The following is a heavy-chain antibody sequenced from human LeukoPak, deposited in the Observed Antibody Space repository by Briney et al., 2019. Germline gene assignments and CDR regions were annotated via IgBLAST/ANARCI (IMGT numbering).Heavy chain of an antibody. CDR2: IIPIFGIA. CDR3: ARTYGGNLNDAFDI. Sequence: GSSVKVTFKASGGTFISYAINWVRQAPGKGLEWMGSIIPIFGIANYAQKFQGRVTITADKSTITAYMELSSLRSEDTAVYYCARTYGGNLNDAFDIWGQGTMATVSS. D-gene: IGHD4-23*01. V-gene: IGHV1-69*04. CDR1: GGTFISYA. J-gene: IGHJ3*02.